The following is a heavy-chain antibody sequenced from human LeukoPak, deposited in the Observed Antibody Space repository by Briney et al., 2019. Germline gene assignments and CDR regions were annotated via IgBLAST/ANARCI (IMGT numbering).Heavy chain of an antibody. Sequence: ASVKVSCKASGYTFTSYDINWVRQATGQGLEWMGWMNPNSGNTGYAQKFQGRVTITTDESTSTAYMELSSLRSEDTAVYYCAREGGYNPYYYYYMDVWGKGTTVTVSS. V-gene: IGHV1-8*01. CDR3: AREGGYNPYYYYYMDV. D-gene: IGHD5-24*01. CDR1: GYTFTSYD. CDR2: MNPNSGNT. J-gene: IGHJ6*03.